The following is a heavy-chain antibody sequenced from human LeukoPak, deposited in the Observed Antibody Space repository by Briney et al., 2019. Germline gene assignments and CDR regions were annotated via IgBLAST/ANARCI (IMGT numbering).Heavy chain of an antibody. D-gene: IGHD3-9*01. CDR2: ISSSSSTI. CDR3: AAAPYYDILTGSQTDY. J-gene: IGHJ4*02. V-gene: IGHV3-48*01. Sequence: GGSLRLSCAASGFTFSSYSMNWVRQAPGKGLEWVSYISSSSSTIYYADSVKGRFTISRDNSKNTLYLQMNSLRAEDTAVYYCAAAPYYDILTGSQTDYWGQGTLVTVSS. CDR1: GFTFSSYS.